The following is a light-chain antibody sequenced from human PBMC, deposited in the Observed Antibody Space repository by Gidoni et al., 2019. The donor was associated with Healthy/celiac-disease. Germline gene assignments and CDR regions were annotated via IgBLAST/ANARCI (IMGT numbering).Light chain of an antibody. J-gene: IGLJ3*02. Sequence: QSVLTQPPPVSGAPAHRVTTPCTGSSSNIGAGYDVHWYQQLPGTAPKLPIYGNSNRPSGVPDRFSGSKSGTSASLAITGLKAEDEADYYCQSYDSSLSGSVFGGGTKLTVL. V-gene: IGLV1-40*01. CDR3: QSYDSSLSGSV. CDR2: GNS. CDR1: SSNIGAGYD.